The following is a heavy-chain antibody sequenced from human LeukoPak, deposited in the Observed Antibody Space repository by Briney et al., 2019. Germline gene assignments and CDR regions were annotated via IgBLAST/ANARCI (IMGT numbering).Heavy chain of an antibody. CDR1: GFTFSSYW. J-gene: IGHJ6*03. V-gene: IGHV3-74*01. CDR2: INSEGSST. D-gene: IGHD3-3*01. Sequence: GGSLRLFCAASGFTFSSYWIHWVRQAPGKGLVWVSRINSEGSSTSYADSVKGRFTISRDNAKNTLYLQMNSLRAEDTAVYYCARDYDRYYMDVWGKGTTVTVSS. CDR3: ARDYDRYYMDV.